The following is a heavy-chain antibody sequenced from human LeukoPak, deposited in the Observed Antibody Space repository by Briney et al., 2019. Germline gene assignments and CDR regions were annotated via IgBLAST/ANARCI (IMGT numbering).Heavy chain of an antibody. J-gene: IGHJ5*02. V-gene: IGHV5-51*01. CDR3: ARQSRRVAGGLDP. Sequence: GESLKISCKASGYSFTTNWTAWVRQMPGNGLEWMGVIYPDDSDTKYSPSFQGQVTITADKSISTAYLQWSSLKASDTAMYYCARQSRRVAGGLDPWGQGTLVTVSS. D-gene: IGHD3-16*01. CDR2: IYPDDSDT. CDR1: GYSFTTNW.